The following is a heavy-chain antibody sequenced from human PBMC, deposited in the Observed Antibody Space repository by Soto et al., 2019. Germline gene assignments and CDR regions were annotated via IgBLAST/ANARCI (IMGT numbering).Heavy chain of an antibody. D-gene: IGHD1-26*01. CDR3: AASQIELPGHYYYGMDV. CDR2: IVVGSGNT. Sequence: GASVKVSCKASGFTFTSSAVQWVRQARGQRLEWIGWIVVGSGNTNYAQKFQERVTITRDMSTSTAYMELSSLRSEDTAVYYCAASQIELPGHYYYGMDVWGQGTTVTVSS. V-gene: IGHV1-58*01. J-gene: IGHJ6*02. CDR1: GFTFTSSA.